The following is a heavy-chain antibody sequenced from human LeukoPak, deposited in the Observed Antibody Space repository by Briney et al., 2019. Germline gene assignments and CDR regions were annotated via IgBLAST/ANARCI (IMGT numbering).Heavy chain of an antibody. CDR2: IYYSGST. CDR1: GGSISSGDYY. Sequence: SETLSLTCTVSGGSISSGDYYWSWIRQPPGKGLEWIGSIYYSGSTYYNPSLKSRATISIETSKNQFSLKVSSVTAADTAIYYCAREGVAKDFDYWGQGALVTVSS. CDR3: AREGVAKDFDY. J-gene: IGHJ4*02. D-gene: IGHD2-15*01. V-gene: IGHV4-39*07.